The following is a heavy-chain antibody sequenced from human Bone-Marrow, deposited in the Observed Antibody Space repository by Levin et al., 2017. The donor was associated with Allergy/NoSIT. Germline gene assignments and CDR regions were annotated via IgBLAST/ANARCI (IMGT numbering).Heavy chain of an antibody. J-gene: IGHJ4*02. V-gene: IGHV1-18*01. CDR1: ASTFKYYG. CDR2: ISAYNGDT. CDR3: ARDVMRLHYDTSGFHF. Sequence: GESLKISCRDSASTFKYYGFSWVRQAPGQGLEWMGWISAYNGDTHYAHKFQDRVTMTTDTSTSTAYMELRSLISDATAMYYCARDVMRLHYDTSGFHFGGQGTLLTVSS. D-gene: IGHD3-22*01.